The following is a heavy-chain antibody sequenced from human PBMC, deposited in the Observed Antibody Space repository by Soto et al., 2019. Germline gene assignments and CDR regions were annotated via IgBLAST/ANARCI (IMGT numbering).Heavy chain of an antibody. D-gene: IGHD2-2*02. CDR1: GGSVSIGSYS. V-gene: IGHV4-61*01. Sequence: RSETLSLTSTVSGGSVSIGSYSLSWIRQPPGKGLEWIGYIYYSGSTNYNPSLKSRVTISVDTSKNQFSLKLSSVTAADTAVYYCARVVVPAAIAYMDVWGKGTTVTVSS. CDR3: ARVVVPAAIAYMDV. J-gene: IGHJ6*03. CDR2: IYYSGST.